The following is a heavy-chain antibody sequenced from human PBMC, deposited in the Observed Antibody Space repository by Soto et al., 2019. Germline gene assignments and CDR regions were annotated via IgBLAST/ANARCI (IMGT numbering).Heavy chain of an antibody. D-gene: IGHD3-22*01. J-gene: IGHJ4*02. CDR1: GFTFSSYG. Sequence: QVQLVESGGGVVQPGRSLRLSCAASGFTFSSYGMHWVRQAPGKGLEWVAVISYDGSNKYYADSVKGRFTISRDNSKNTLYLQMNSLRAEDTAVYYCAKSKYYYDSSGYYQELHYWGQGTLVTVSS. V-gene: IGHV3-30*18. CDR2: ISYDGSNK. CDR3: AKSKYYYDSSGYYQELHY.